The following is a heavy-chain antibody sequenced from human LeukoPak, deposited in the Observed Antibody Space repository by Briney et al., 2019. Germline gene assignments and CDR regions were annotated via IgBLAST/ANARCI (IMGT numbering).Heavy chain of an antibody. CDR3: AKGNDIGKHPTRAYYFDT. CDR1: GFTFSRHA. D-gene: IGHD1-26*01. Sequence: PGGSLRLFCAASGFTFSRHAMSWVRQAPGKGLEWVSTTGLNSVNTLCAESVQGRFSISRDNSKNTLDLQMDNLRVDDTAVYYCAKGNDIGKHPTRAYYFDTWGQGNPFTVSS. CDR2: TGLNSVNT. V-gene: IGHV3-23*01. J-gene: IGHJ4*02.